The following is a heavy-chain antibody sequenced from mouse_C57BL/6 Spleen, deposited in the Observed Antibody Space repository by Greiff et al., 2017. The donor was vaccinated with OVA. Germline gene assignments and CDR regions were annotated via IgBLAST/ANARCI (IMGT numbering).Heavy chain of an antibody. CDR3: AKSITTGAMDY. CDR1: GYSFTSYY. CDR2: IYPGSGNT. D-gene: IGHD1-1*01. J-gene: IGHJ4*01. Sequence: QVQLQQSGPELVKPGASVKISCKASGYSFTSYYIHWVKQRPGQGLEWIGWIYPGSGNTKYNEKFKGKATLTADTSSSTAYMQLSSLTSEDSAVYYCAKSITTGAMDYWGQGTSVTVSS. V-gene: IGHV1-66*01.